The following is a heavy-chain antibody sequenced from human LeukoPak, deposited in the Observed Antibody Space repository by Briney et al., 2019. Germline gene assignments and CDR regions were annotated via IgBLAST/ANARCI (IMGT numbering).Heavy chain of an antibody. D-gene: IGHD3-10*01. Sequence: GGSLRLSCAASGFTFSDYYMSWVRQAPGKGLEWVSVIYSGGSTYYADSVKGRFTISRDNSKNTLYLQMNSLRAEDTAVYYCARLTYGSGNNDYWGQGTLVTVSS. CDR3: ARLTYGSGNNDY. CDR2: IYSGGST. V-gene: IGHV3-66*04. CDR1: GFTFSDYY. J-gene: IGHJ4*02.